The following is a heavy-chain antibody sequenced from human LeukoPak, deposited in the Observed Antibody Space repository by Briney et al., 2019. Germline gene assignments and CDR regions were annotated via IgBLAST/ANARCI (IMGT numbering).Heavy chain of an antibody. D-gene: IGHD3-16*01. Sequence: GGSLRLSCAASGFTFSSYSMNWVRQAPGKGLEWVLSISSSSSYIYYADSVKGRFTISRDNAKNSLYLQMNSLRVEDTAVYYCARERGTATDHWGQGTLVTVSS. CDR1: GFTFSSYS. V-gene: IGHV3-21*01. J-gene: IGHJ4*02. CDR3: ARERGTATDH. CDR2: ISSSSSYI.